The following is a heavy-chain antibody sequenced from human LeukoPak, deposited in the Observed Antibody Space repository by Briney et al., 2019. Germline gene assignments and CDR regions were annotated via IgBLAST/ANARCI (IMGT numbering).Heavy chain of an antibody. CDR3: AKDTGYSSSWPPQWFDP. D-gene: IGHD6-13*01. CDR1: GFTFSSYG. Sequence: GGSLRLSCAASGFTFSSYGMSWVRQAPGKGLEWVSAISGSGGSTYYADSVKGRFTISRDNSKNTLYLQMNSLRAEDTAVYYCAKDTGYSSSWPPQWFDPWGQGTLVTVSS. V-gene: IGHV3-23*01. CDR2: ISGSGGST. J-gene: IGHJ5*02.